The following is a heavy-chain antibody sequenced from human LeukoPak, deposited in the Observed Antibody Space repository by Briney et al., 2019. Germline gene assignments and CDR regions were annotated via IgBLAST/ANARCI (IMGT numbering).Heavy chain of an antibody. J-gene: IGHJ4*02. CDR3: VSLEDISDYYYGRGVVSFY. CDR2: IHTSGST. V-gene: IGHV4-39*07. Sequence: PSETLSLTCTVSGGSISSSSYYWGWIRQPPGKGLEWIGRIHTSGSTDYNPSLKSRVTISIDTSKNQFSLKATSVTAADTAVYYCVSLEDISDYYYGRGVVSFYRGQGTLVTVSS. D-gene: IGHD3-22*01. CDR1: GGSISSSSYY.